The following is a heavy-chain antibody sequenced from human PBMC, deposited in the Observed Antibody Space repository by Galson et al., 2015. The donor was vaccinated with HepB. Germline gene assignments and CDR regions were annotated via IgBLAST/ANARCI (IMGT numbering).Heavy chain of an antibody. CDR1: GFTFSSYS. D-gene: IGHD6-19*01. Sequence: SLRLSCAASGFTFSSYSMNWVRQAPGKGLEWVSSISSSSSYIYYADSVKGRFTISRDNAKNSLYLQMNSLRAEDTAVYYCARDVKSSGSHYFDYWGQGTLVTVSS. CDR2: ISSSSSYI. J-gene: IGHJ4*02. V-gene: IGHV3-21*01. CDR3: ARDVKSSGSHYFDY.